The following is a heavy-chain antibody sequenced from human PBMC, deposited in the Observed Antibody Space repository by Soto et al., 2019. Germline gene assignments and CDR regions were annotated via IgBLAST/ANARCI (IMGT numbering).Heavy chain of an antibody. CDR2: ISAYNGNT. J-gene: IGHJ6*02. D-gene: IGHD6-19*01. CDR3: ARGDPPVAGDYYYYGMDV. CDR1: GYTFTSYG. Sequence: ASVKVSCKASGYTFTSYGISWVRQAPGQGLEWMGWISAYNGNTNYARKLQGRVTMTTDTSTSTAYMELRSLRSDDTAVYYCARGDPPVAGDYYYYGMDVWGQGTTVTVSS. V-gene: IGHV1-18*01.